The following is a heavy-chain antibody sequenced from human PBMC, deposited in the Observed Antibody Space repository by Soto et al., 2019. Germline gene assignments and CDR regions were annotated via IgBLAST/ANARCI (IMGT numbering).Heavy chain of an antibody. CDR2: ISSSGSSI. J-gene: IGHJ4*02. CDR3: ARGGNYRLDC. Sequence: GGSLRLSCAASGFSFSSHNMNWVRQAPGNGLEWVSYISSSGSSIYYADSVKGRFTISRDNAKNSLYLQMNSLRAEDTAVYYCARGGNYRLDCWGQGTLVTVSS. V-gene: IGHV3-48*01. D-gene: IGHD2-15*01. CDR1: GFSFSSHN.